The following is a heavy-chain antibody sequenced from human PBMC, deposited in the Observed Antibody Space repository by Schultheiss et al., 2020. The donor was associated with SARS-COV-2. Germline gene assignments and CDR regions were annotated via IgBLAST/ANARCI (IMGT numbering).Heavy chain of an antibody. CDR3: ARGSRYSSSSGNFDY. CDR2: INPNSGGT. Sequence: ASVKVSCKASGYTFTSYGISWVRQAPGQGLEWMGWINPNSGGTNYAQKFQGRVTMTRDTSISTAYMELSRLRSDDTAVYYCARGSRYSSSSGNFDYWGQGTLVTVSS. J-gene: IGHJ4*02. CDR1: GYTFTSYG. D-gene: IGHD6-6*01. V-gene: IGHV1-2*02.